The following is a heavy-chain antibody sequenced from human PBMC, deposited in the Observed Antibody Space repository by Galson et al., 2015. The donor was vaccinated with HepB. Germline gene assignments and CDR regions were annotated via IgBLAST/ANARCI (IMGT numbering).Heavy chain of an antibody. J-gene: IGHJ4*02. Sequence: PALVKPTQPLTLTCTFSGFSLSTSGMCVSWIRQPPGKALEWLALIDWDDDKYYSTSLKTRLTISKDTSKNQVVLTMTNMDPVDTATYYCARSTAGENWNYFDYWGQGTLVTVSS. V-gene: IGHV2-70*01. CDR1: GFSLSTSGMC. CDR2: IDWDDDK. D-gene: IGHD1-1*01. CDR3: ARSTAGENWNYFDY.